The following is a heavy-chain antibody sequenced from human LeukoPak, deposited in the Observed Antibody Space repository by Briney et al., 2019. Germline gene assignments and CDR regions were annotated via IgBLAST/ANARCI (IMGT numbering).Heavy chain of an antibody. CDR1: GFTFSSYS. V-gene: IGHV3-48*01. Sequence: QPGGSLRLSCAASGFTFSSYSMNWVRQAPGKGLGWVSYISSSSSTIYYADSVKGRFTISRDNAKNSLYLQMNSLRAEDTAVYYCARTSSGWYNIWDYWGQGTLVTVSS. CDR2: ISSSSSTI. J-gene: IGHJ4*02. D-gene: IGHD6-19*01. CDR3: ARTSSGWYNIWDY.